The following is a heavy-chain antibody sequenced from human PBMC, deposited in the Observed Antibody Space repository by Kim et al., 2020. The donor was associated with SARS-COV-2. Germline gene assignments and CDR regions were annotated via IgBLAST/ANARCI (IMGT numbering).Heavy chain of an antibody. V-gene: IGHV4-34*01. CDR3: ARGPWAIWYFDL. D-gene: IGHD7-27*01. Sequence: QPPGKGLEWIGEINHSGSTNYNPSLKSRVTISVDTSKNQFSLKLSSVTAADTAVYYCARGPWAIWYFDLWGRGTLVTVSS. CDR2: INHSGST. J-gene: IGHJ2*01.